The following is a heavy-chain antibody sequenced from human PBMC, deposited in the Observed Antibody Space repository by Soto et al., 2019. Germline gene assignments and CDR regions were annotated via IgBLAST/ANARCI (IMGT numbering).Heavy chain of an antibody. CDR3: ARGHLWLED. CDR2: IYYSGST. Sequence: QVQLQGSGPGLVRPSETLSLTCAVSGVSLSGFYWSWIRQPPGKGLEYIGYIYYSGSTYYNPSLKSRVTVSLDSSKNQFSLKLTSVTAADTAIYYCARGHLWLEDRGQGTLVTVSS. CDR1: GVSLSGFY. V-gene: IGHV4-59*01. J-gene: IGHJ4*02. D-gene: IGHD3-3*01.